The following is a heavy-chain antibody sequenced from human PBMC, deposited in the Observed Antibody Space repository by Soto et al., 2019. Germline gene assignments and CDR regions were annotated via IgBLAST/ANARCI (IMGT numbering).Heavy chain of an antibody. CDR1: GGSTSSYY. D-gene: IGHD4-17*01. CDR3: ERERYGDYIPFDS. V-gene: IGHV4-59*01. J-gene: IGHJ4*02. Sequence: PSETLSLTCTVSGGSTSSYYWSWIRQPPGKGLEWIGYIFYNGSTNYNPSLKSRVTISVDTSKNQFSLKLSSVTAADTAVYYCERERYGDYIPFDSWGQGTLVTVSS. CDR2: IFYNGST.